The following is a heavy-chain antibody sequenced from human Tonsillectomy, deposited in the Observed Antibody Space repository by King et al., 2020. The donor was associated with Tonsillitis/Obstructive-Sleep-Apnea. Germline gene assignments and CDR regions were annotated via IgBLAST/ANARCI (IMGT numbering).Heavy chain of an antibody. CDR3: ARAKVVVIPDANDSYAFDI. J-gene: IGHJ3*02. Sequence: VQLVESGGGVVRPGGSLRLSCAASGFTFDDYGMSWVRQAPGKGLEWVSGINWNGGSTGYADSVKGRFTISKDNAKNSLYLQMNSLRAEDTALYYCARAKVVVIPDANDSYAFDIWGQGTMVTVSS. D-gene: IGHD2-2*01. V-gene: IGHV3-20*04. CDR1: GFTFDDYG. CDR2: INWNGGST.